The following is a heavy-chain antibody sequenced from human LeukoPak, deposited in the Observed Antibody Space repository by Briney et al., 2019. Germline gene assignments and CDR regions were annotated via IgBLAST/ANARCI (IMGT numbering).Heavy chain of an antibody. Sequence: SSETLSLTCTVSGGSISSGSYYWSWIRQPAGKGLEWIGRIYTSGSTNYNPSLKSRVTISVDTSKNQFSPKLSSVTAADTAVYYCAREFQLLWFGELSFYFDYWGQGTLVTVSS. CDR3: AREFQLLWFGELSFYFDY. CDR2: IYTSGST. J-gene: IGHJ4*02. D-gene: IGHD3-10*01. CDR1: GGSISSGSYY. V-gene: IGHV4-61*02.